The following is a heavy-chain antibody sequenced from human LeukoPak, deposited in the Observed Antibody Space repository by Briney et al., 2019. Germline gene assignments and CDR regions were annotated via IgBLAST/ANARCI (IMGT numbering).Heavy chain of an antibody. V-gene: IGHV4-34*01. J-gene: IGHJ5*02. Sequence: SETLSLTCAVYGGSFSGYYWSWIRQPPGKGLEWIATTKYGASTFYNPSLRSRVTISVDTSKNQFSLKVNSVTAADTAAYYCARLGYGNGRVNWFDPWGQGNLVTVSS. CDR3: ARLGYGNGRVNWFDP. CDR1: GGSFSGYY. CDR2: TKYGAST. D-gene: IGHD5-18*01.